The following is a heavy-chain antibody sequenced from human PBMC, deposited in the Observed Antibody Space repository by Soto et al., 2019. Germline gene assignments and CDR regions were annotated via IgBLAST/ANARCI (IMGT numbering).Heavy chain of an antibody. J-gene: IGHJ4*02. Sequence: QVQLVQSGAEVKKPGASVKVSCKASGYTFTSYGISWVRQAPGQGLEWMGWISAHNGNTKYAQKVQGRVTMTTDTSTSTAYIELRSLRSDDTAVYYCARDLAAGMSDYWGQGTLVTVSS. V-gene: IGHV1-18*01. CDR3: ARDLAAGMSDY. CDR2: ISAHNGNT. CDR1: GYTFTSYG. D-gene: IGHD6-13*01.